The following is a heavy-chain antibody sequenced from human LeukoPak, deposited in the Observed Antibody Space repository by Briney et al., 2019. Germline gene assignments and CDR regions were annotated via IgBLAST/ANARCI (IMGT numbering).Heavy chain of an antibody. J-gene: IGHJ4*02. CDR2: IIPIFGIA. CDR1: GGTFSNYA. Sequence: PVKVSCKASGGTFSNYAISWVRQAPGQGLEWMGRIIPIFGIANYAQKFQGRVTLTADKSTSTAYMELSSLRSEDTAVYYCAIDCSSTSCYIATYFDYWGQGTLVTVSS. D-gene: IGHD2-2*02. V-gene: IGHV1-69*04. CDR3: AIDCSSTSCYIATYFDY.